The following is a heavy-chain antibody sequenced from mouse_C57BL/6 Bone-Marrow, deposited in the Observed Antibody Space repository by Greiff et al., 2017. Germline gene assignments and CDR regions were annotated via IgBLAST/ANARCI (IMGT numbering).Heavy chain of an antibody. J-gene: IGHJ1*03. CDR3: ARGATVVATDWYFDV. Sequence: QVQLQQSGAELVKPGASVKISCKASGYAFSSYWMNWVKQRPGKGLEWIGQIYPGAGDTNYNGKFKGKATLTADKSSSTAYMQLSSLTSEDSAVYFCARGATVVATDWYFDVWGTGTTVTVSS. V-gene: IGHV1-80*01. CDR2: IYPGAGDT. D-gene: IGHD1-1*01. CDR1: GYAFSSYW.